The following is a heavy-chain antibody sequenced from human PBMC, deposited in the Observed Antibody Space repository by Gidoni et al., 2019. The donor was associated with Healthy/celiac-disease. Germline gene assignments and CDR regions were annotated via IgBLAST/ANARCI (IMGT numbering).Heavy chain of an antibody. CDR1: GGSISNYY. CDR2: IYYSGST. Sequence: QVQLQESGPGLVKPSETLSLTCTVSGGSISNYYWSWIRQPPGKGLEWIGYIYYSGSTNYNPSLKSRVTISVDTSKNQFSLKLSSVTAADTAVYYCARANSNLDYWGQGTLVTVSS. J-gene: IGHJ4*02. CDR3: ARANSNLDY. V-gene: IGHV4-59*01. D-gene: IGHD4-4*01.